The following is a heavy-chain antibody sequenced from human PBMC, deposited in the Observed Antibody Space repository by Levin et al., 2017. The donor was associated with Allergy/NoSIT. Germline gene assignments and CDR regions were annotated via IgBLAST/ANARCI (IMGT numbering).Heavy chain of an antibody. CDR1: GSTFTSYG. CDR3: ARVGIHSSRGWFDP. V-gene: IGHV1-18*01. D-gene: IGHD6-13*01. CDR2: ISAYNGNT. J-gene: IGHJ5*02. Sequence: PGGSLRLSYKASGSTFTSYGISWVRQAPGQGLEWMGWISAYNGNTNYAQKLQGRVTMTTDTSTSTAYMELRSLRSDDTAVYYCARVGIHSSRGWFDPWGQGTLVTVSS.